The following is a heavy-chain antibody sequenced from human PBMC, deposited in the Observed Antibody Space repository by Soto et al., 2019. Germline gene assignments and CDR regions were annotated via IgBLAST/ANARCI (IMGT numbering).Heavy chain of an antibody. D-gene: IGHD2-2*01. CDR1: GFTFTSSA. Sequence: QMQLVQSGPEVKKPGTSVKVSCKASGFTFTSSAVQWVRQARGQRLEWIGWIVVGSGNTNYAQKFQERVTITRDMSTSKAYMELSSLRSEDTAVYYCAASYCSSTSCYAGGWYYYYGMDVWGQGTTVTVSS. J-gene: IGHJ6*02. CDR2: IVVGSGNT. V-gene: IGHV1-58*01. CDR3: AASYCSSTSCYAGGWYYYYGMDV.